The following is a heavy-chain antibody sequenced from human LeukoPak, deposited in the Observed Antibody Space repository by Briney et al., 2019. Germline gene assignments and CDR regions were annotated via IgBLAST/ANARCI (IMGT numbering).Heavy chain of an antibody. J-gene: IGHJ2*01. CDR3: ARLWFGEFLYWYFDL. Sequence: ASVKVSCKASGYTFTSYAMNWVRQAPGQGLEWMGWINTNTGNPTYAQGFTGRFVFSLDTSVSTAYLQISSLKAEDTAVYYCARLWFGEFLYWYFDLWGRGTLVTVSS. V-gene: IGHV7-4-1*02. D-gene: IGHD3-10*01. CDR1: GYTFTSYA. CDR2: INTNTGNP.